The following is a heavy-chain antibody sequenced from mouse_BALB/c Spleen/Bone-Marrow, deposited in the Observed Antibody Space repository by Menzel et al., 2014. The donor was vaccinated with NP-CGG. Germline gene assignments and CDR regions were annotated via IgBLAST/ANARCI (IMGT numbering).Heavy chain of an antibody. J-gene: IGHJ3*01. CDR1: GFAFSNYD. D-gene: IGHD4-1*01. CDR3: ARHGTGSWFAY. Sequence: EVQLQKSGGGLVKPGGSLKLSCAASGFAFSNYDMSWVRQTPEKRLEWVAYISSGGGSTYYPDTMKGRFTISRDNAKDTLYLQMSSLKSEDTAMYYCARHGTGSWFAYWGQGTLVTVSA. V-gene: IGHV5-12-1*01. CDR2: ISSGGGST.